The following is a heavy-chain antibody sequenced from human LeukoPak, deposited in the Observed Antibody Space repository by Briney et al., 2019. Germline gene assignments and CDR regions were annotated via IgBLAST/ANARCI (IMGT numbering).Heavy chain of an antibody. D-gene: IGHD2-2*01. V-gene: IGHV4-30-4*01. CDR1: GGSLSRGDYY. J-gene: IGHJ3*02. CDR3: ARDIPCSSTSCFGPDI. Sequence: PSETPSLTCTVSGGSLSRGDYYWSWIRQPPGRGLEWVGYIYYSGSTYYNPSLKSRVIISVDTSTNQSSLKLSSVTAADTAVYYCARDIPCSSTSCFGPDIWGQGTMVTVSS. CDR2: IYYSGST.